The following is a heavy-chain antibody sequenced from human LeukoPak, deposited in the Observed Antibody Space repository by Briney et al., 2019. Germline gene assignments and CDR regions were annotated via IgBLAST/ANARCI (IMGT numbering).Heavy chain of an antibody. J-gene: IGHJ6*03. CDR1: DDSISGFY. CDR3: AGGLTSYGDYVDYYFYMDV. Sequence: SETLSLTCTASDDSISGFYWRWIRQPAGNGLQWIGRISTSGSTNYNPSLKSRVTISADRSTNEFSLPLRSVTAADTALYYCAGGLTSYGDYVDYYFYMDVWGKGTTVTVSS. CDR2: ISTSGST. D-gene: IGHD4-17*01. V-gene: IGHV4-4*07.